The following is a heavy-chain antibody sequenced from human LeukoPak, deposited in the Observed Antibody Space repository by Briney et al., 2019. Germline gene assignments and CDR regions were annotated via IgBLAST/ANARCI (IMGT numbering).Heavy chain of an antibody. CDR2: IKQDGSEK. J-gene: IGHJ4*02. CDR1: GFTFSSYW. D-gene: IGHD2-2*01. Sequence: GRSLRLSCAASGFTFSSYWMSWVRQAPGKGLEWVANIKQDGSEKYYVDSVKGRFTISRDKAKNSLYLQMNSLRAEDTAVYYCAKLSLGYCSSTSCYEFDYWGKGTVVTVSS. CDR3: AKLSLGYCSSTSCYEFDY. V-gene: IGHV3-7*03.